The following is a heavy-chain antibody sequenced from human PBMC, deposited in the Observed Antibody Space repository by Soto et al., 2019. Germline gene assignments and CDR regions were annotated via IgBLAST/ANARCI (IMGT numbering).Heavy chain of an antibody. J-gene: IGHJ5*02. D-gene: IGHD2-15*01. V-gene: IGHV3-15*01. CDR2: IKTEADGGTT. Sequence: EVQLVESGGGLVKPGGCLRLSCAASGFTLTYAWMSWVRQAPGKGLEWVARIKTEADGGTTDYAAPVKGRFTISRDDSRNTVELKMNSLKGEYTAVYYCTTDCHAGGGTCYSVGLWSGYRWGQGTLVTVSS. CDR3: TTDCHAGGGTCYSVGLWSGYR. CDR1: GFTLTYAW.